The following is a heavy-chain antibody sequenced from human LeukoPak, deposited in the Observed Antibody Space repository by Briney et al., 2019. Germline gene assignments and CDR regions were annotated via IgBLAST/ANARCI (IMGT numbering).Heavy chain of an antibody. CDR3: ARRSVRGLSWDY. CDR1: GGSISSYY. Sequence: SETLSLTCTVSGGSISSYYWSWIRQPPGKGLEWIGYIYYSGSTNYNPSLKSRVTLSVDTSKNQFSLKLSSVTAADTAVYYCARRSVRGLSWDYWGQGTLVTVSS. V-gene: IGHV4-59*01. J-gene: IGHJ4*02. CDR2: IYYSGST. D-gene: IGHD3-10*01.